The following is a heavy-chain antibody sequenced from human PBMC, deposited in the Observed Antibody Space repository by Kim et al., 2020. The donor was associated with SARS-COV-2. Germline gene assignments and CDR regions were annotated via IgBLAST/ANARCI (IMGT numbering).Heavy chain of an antibody. V-gene: IGHV3-53*01. D-gene: IGHD2-2*01. CDR1: GFSVSNNH. CDR2: ISSAGSS. J-gene: IGHJ6*01. Sequence: GGSLRLSCAASGFSVSNNHMNWVRQAPGKGLEWVSIISSAGSSKYADSVKGRFTIYRDTSKNTVDLQMNSLKAEDTAVNYCVRYCARNSCPKDGGMDVWG. CDR3: VRYCARNSCPKDGGMDV.